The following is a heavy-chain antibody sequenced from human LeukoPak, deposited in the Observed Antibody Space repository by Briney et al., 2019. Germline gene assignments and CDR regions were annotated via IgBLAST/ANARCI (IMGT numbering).Heavy chain of an antibody. V-gene: IGHV4-34*01. D-gene: IGHD3-22*01. Sequence: SETLSLTCAVYGGSFSGYYWSWIRQPPGKGLEWIGEINHSGSTNYNPSLKSRVTISVDTSKNQFSLKLSFVTAADTAVYYCARGRYYSSGYYQFDYWGQGTLVTVSS. CDR3: ARGRYYSSGYYQFDY. CDR2: INHSGST. J-gene: IGHJ4*02. CDR1: GGSFSGYY.